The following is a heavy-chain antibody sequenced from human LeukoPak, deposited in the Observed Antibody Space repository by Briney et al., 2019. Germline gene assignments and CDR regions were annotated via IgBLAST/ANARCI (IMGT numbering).Heavy chain of an antibody. CDR1: GFTFSSCA. Sequence: GGSLRLSCAASGFTFSSCAMSWVRQTPGKGLEWVSAISGSGGSTYYADSVRGRFTISRDSAKNSLYLQMNSLRNEDTAVYYCARKDDFDYWGQGTLVTVSS. V-gene: IGHV3-23*01. CDR2: ISGSGGST. CDR3: ARKDDFDY. J-gene: IGHJ4*02.